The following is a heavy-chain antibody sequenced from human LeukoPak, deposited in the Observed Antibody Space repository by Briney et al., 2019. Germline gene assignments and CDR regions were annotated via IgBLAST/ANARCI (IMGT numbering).Heavy chain of an antibody. CDR3: ARQYSYGNDAFDI. Sequence: PSETLSLTCTVSGGSISSYYWSWIRQPPGKGLEWIGYIYYSGSTNYNPSLKSRVTISVDTSKNQFSLKLGSVTAADTAVYYCARQYSYGNDAFDIWGQGTMVTVSS. D-gene: IGHD5-18*01. CDR1: GGSISSYY. J-gene: IGHJ3*02. V-gene: IGHV4-59*08. CDR2: IYYSGST.